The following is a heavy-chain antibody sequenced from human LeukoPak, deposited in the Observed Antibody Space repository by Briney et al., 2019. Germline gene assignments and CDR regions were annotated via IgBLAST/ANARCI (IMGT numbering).Heavy chain of an antibody. J-gene: IGHJ4*02. CDR3: ARLRDGSYGDY. Sequence: GGSLRLSCAASGFTVSSNYMSWVRQAPGKGLEWVSVIYSGGSTYYADSVKGRFTISRDNSKNTLYLQMNSLRAEDTAVYYCARLRDGSYGDYWGQGTLVTVSS. V-gene: IGHV3-66*04. CDR2: IYSGGST. D-gene: IGHD1-26*01. CDR1: GFTVSSNY.